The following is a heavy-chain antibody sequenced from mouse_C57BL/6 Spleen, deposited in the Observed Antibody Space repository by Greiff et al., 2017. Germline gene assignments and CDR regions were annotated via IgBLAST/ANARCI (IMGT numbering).Heavy chain of an antibody. Sequence: ESGPGLVKPSQSLSLTCSVTGYSITSGYYWNWIRQFPGNKLEWMGYISYDGSNNYNPSLKNRISITRDTSKNQFFLKLNSVTTEDTATYYGARGDYDWYFDVWGTGTTVTVSS. CDR3: ARGDYDWYFDV. V-gene: IGHV3-6*01. CDR1: GYSITSGYY. D-gene: IGHD2-4*01. J-gene: IGHJ1*03. CDR2: ISYDGSN.